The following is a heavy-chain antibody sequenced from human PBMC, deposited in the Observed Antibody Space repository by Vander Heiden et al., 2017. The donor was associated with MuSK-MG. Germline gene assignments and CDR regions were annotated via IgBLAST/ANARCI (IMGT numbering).Heavy chain of an antibody. CDR3: ARDRDYYDSSGYSHAFDI. J-gene: IGHJ3*02. V-gene: IGHV4-31*03. CDR1: GGPISSGGYY. CDR2: IYYSGST. D-gene: IGHD3-22*01. Sequence: QVQLQESGPGLVKPSQTLSLTCTVSGGPISSGGYYWSWIRQHPGKGLEWIGYIYYSGSTYYNPSLKSRVTISVDTSKNQFSLKLSSVTAADTAVYYCARDRDYYDSSGYSHAFDIWGQGTMVTVAS.